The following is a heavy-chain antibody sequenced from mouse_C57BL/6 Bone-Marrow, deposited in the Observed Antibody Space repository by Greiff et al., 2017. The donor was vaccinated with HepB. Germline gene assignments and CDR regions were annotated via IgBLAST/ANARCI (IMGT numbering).Heavy chain of an antibody. J-gene: IGHJ2*01. D-gene: IGHD1-1*02. CDR1: GYAFSSSW. V-gene: IGHV1-82*01. CDR3: ARSLCDY. Sequence: VQLQQSGPELVKPGASVKISCKASGYAFSSSWMNWVKQRPGKGLEWIGRIYPGDGDTNYNGKFKGKATLTADKSSSTAYMQLSSLTSEDSAVYFCARSLCDYWGQGTTLTVSS. CDR2: IYPGDGDT.